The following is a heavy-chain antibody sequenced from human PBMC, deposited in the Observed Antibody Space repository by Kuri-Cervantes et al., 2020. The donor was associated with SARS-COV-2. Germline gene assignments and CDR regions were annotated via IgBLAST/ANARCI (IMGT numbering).Heavy chain of an antibody. Sequence: LRLSCTVSGGSISSGDYYWSWIRQPPGKGLEWIGYIYYSGSTYYNPSLKSRVTISVDTFKNQFSLKLSSVTAADTAVYYCARGWTTVTTPYFDYWGQGTLVTVSS. CDR3: ARGWTTVTTPYFDY. V-gene: IGHV4-30-4*08. D-gene: IGHD4-11*01. J-gene: IGHJ4*02. CDR1: GGSISSGDYY. CDR2: IYYSGST.